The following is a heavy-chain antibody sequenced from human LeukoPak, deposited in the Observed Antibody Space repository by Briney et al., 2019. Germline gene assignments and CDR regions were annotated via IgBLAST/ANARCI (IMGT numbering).Heavy chain of an antibody. D-gene: IGHD2-2*01. CDR1: GYSISSGYY. Sequence: SETLSLTCTVSGYSISSGYYWGWIRQPPGKGLEWIGSIYHSGSTNYNPSLKSRVTISVDTSKNQFSPKLSSVTAADTAVYYCAGGDCSSTSCYAGHYYYMDVWGKGTTVTIPS. CDR2: IYHSGST. J-gene: IGHJ6*03. CDR3: AGGDCSSTSCYAGHYYYMDV. V-gene: IGHV4-38-2*02.